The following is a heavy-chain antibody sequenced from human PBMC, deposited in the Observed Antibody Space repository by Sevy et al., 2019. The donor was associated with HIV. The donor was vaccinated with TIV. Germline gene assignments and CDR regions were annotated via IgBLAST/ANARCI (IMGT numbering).Heavy chain of an antibody. V-gene: IGHV3-30-3*01. D-gene: IGHD4-17*01. CDR3: ARDQHDYAGNLRTGWFDP. CDR1: GFTFSSYA. J-gene: IGHJ5*02. Sequence: GGSLRLSCAASGFTFSSYAMHRVRQAPGKGLEWAAVISYDGSNKYYADSVKGRFTISRDNSKNTLYLQVKSLRTEDTAVYYCARDQHDYAGNLRTGWFDPWGQGTLDTVSS. CDR2: ISYDGSNK.